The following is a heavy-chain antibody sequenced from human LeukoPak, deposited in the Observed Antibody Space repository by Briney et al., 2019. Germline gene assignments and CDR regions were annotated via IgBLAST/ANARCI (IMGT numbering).Heavy chain of an antibody. CDR1: GFTFSSYW. CDR3: ASTSLVTAIDY. D-gene: IGHD4-23*01. J-gene: IGHJ4*02. CDR2: INGDGSST. Sequence: PGESLRLSCVASGFTFSSYWMHWVRQAPGKGLVWVSRINGDGSSTTYADSVKGRFTFSRDNAKNTLYLQMNSLRAEDTAVYYCASTSLVTAIDYWGQGTLVTVSS. V-gene: IGHV3-74*01.